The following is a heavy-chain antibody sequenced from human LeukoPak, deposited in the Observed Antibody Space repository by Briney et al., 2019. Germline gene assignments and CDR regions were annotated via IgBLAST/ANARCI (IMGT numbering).Heavy chain of an antibody. CDR3: ARVGTSAAGTSAYYYYGMDV. V-gene: IGHV4-59*01. D-gene: IGHD6-13*01. J-gene: IGHJ6*02. CDR1: GGSISSYY. Sequence: SETLSLTCTVPGGSISSYYWSWIRQPPGKGLEWIGYIYYSGSTNYNPSLKSRVTISVATSKNQFSLKLSSVTAADTAVYYCARVGTSAAGTSAYYYYGMDVWGQGTTVTVSS. CDR2: IYYSGST.